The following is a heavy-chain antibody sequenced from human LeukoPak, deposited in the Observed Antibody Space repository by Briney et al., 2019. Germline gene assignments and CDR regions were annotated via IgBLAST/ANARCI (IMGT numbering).Heavy chain of an antibody. D-gene: IGHD3-22*01. CDR2: INHSGST. J-gene: IGHJ3*01. CDR3: ARITMIVGVPVV. Sequence: ASETLSLTCAVYGGSFSGYYWSWIRQPPGKRLEWIGEINHSGSTNYNPSLKSRVTISVDTSKNQFSLKLSSVTAADTAVYYCARITMIVGVPVVWGQGTMVTVSS. V-gene: IGHV4-34*01. CDR1: GGSFSGYY.